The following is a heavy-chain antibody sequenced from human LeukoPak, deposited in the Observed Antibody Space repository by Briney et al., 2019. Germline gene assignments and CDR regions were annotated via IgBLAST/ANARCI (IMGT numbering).Heavy chain of an antibody. V-gene: IGHV3-21*01. CDR2: ISSSSSYI. CDR1: GFTFDDYG. CDR3: ARDPYSGSYGPYYYYYMDV. J-gene: IGHJ6*03. D-gene: IGHD1-26*01. Sequence: GGSLRLSCAASGFTFDDYGMSWVRQAPGKGLEWVSSISSSSSYIYYADSVKGRFTISRDNAKNSLYLQMNSLRAEDAALYFCARDPYSGSYGPYYYYYMDVWGKGTTVTISS.